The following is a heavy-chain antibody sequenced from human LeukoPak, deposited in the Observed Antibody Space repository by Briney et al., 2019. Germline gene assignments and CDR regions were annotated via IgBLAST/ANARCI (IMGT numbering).Heavy chain of an antibody. Sequence: SETLSLTCAVYGGSFSGYYWSWIRQPPGKGLEWIGEINHSGSTNYNPSLKSRVTISVDTSKNQFSLKLSSVAAADTAVYYCARGRLLWFGEFGDMDVWGKGTTVTVSS. J-gene: IGHJ6*03. CDR1: GGSFSGYY. CDR3: ARGRLLWFGEFGDMDV. D-gene: IGHD3-10*01. V-gene: IGHV4-34*01. CDR2: INHSGST.